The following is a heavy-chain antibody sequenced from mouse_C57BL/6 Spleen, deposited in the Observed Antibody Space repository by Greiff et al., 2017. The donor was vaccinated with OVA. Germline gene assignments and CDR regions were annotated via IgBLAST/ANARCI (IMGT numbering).Heavy chain of an antibody. CDR1: GYTFTSYW. CDR3: AREKTAQATYFDY. CDR2: INPSNGGT. V-gene: IGHV1-53*01. D-gene: IGHD3-2*02. J-gene: IGHJ2*01. Sequence: QVHVKQPGTELVKPGASVKLSCKASGYTFTSYWMHWVKQRPGQGLEWIGNINPSNGGTNYNEKFKSKATLTVDKSSSTAYMQLSSLTSEDSAVYYCAREKTAQATYFDYWGQGTTLTVSS.